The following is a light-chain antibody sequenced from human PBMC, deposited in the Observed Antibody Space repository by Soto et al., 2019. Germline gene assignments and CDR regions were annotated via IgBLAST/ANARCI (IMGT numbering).Light chain of an antibody. CDR1: QSVSVY. CDR2: GAF. Sequence: EIVLTQSPATLSLSPGERATLSCRASQSVSVYLAWYQQKPGQAPSLLIYGAFTRATGIPARFSGTGSGTEFTLTISSLQSDDSAVYYCQQYDRWPPVTFGQGTRLEIK. CDR3: QQYDRWPPVT. J-gene: IGKJ5*01. V-gene: IGKV3-15*01.